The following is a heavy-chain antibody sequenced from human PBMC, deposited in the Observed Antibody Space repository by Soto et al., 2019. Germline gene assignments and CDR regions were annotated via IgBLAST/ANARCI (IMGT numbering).Heavy chain of an antibody. Sequence: QMQLVESGGGVVQPGTSLTLSCVASGFTFSAFGMHWVRQAPGKGLEWVAISSYGGSNKYYGDSVQGRFTISRDNSRDTLYLQMNTLRDEDTAVYYCAKGPLRFPAYGDYADYSYGMDVWGQGTTVTVSS. D-gene: IGHD4-17*01. CDR1: GFTFSAFG. J-gene: IGHJ6*02. V-gene: IGHV3-30*18. CDR3: AKGPLRFPAYGDYADYSYGMDV. CDR2: SSYGGSNK.